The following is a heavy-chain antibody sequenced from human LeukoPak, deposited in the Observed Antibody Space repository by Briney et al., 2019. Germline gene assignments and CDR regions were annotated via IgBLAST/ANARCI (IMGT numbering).Heavy chain of an antibody. CDR1: GYTFSTYG. Sequence: ASVKVSCKASGYTFSTYGINWMRQAPGQGLEWVGWTNTNTGNPVYAQGFTGRFVFSLDTSASTAYLEISSLRTEDIAVYYCARAWGGNHPFDYWGQGTLVTVSS. V-gene: IGHV7-4-1*02. CDR2: TNTNTGNP. J-gene: IGHJ4*02. CDR3: ARAWGGNHPFDY. D-gene: IGHD4-23*01.